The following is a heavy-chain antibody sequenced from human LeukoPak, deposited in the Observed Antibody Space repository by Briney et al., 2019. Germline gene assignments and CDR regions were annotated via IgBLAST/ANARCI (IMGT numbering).Heavy chain of an antibody. Sequence: GASVKVSCKVSGYTLTELSMHWVRQAPGKGLEWMGGFDPEDGETIYAQKFQGRVTMTEDTSTDTAYMELSSLRSEDTAVYYCATVRSHIVVVTAIYYFDYWGQGTLVTVSS. V-gene: IGHV1-24*01. CDR3: ATVRSHIVVVTAIYYFDY. D-gene: IGHD2-21*02. CDR2: FDPEDGET. CDR1: GYTLTELS. J-gene: IGHJ4*02.